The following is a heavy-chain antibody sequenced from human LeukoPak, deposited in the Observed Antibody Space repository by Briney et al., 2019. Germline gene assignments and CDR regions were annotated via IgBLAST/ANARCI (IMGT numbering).Heavy chain of an antibody. CDR3: ARGRAFFD. J-gene: IGHJ4*02. CDR1: GGSISSYY. D-gene: IGHD3-3*02. V-gene: IGHV4-34*01. CDR2: INNSGST. Sequence: SKTLSLTCTVSGGSISSYYWNWIRQPPGKGLEWIGEINNSGSTNYNPSLKSRVTISRDTSKNQFSLKLSSVTAADTAVYYCARGRAFFDWGQGTLVTVSS.